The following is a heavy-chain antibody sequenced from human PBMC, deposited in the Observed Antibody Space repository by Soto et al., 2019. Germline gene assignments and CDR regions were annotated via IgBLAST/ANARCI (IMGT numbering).Heavy chain of an antibody. J-gene: IGHJ4*02. D-gene: IGHD3-3*01. V-gene: IGHV1-69*13. CDR1: GGSFGNSA. CDR2: FIPVYRTL. Sequence: RASVKVSCKAPGGSFGNSAINWVRQTPGQGLEWLGGFIPVYRTLNYAQKFQGRVTITADESTGTAYMTLSSLASDDTAVYYCATGVIWIGYFTVDSWGQGTRVTVSS. CDR3: ATGVIWIGYFTVDS.